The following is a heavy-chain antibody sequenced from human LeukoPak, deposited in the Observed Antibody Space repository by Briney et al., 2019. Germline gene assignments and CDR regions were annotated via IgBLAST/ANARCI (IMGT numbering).Heavy chain of an antibody. CDR1: GFTFTSYW. D-gene: IGHD1-1*01. CDR2: IKQDGSEN. V-gene: IGHV3-7*01. CDR3: ARSQSHNPFD. J-gene: IGHJ4*01. Sequence: PGGSLRLSCAGSGFTFTSYWMSWVRQAPGKGLEWVGNIKQDGSENNYIDSVKGRFTISRDNAKNSLYLQMNSLRAEDTAVYYCARSQSHNPFD.